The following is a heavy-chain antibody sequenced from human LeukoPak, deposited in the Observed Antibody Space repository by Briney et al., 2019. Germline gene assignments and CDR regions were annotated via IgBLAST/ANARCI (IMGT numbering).Heavy chain of an antibody. J-gene: IGHJ5*02. V-gene: IGHV4-59*12. CDR1: GGSISGYY. CDR3: AGERYSYGFRSTENWFDP. D-gene: IGHD5-18*01. Sequence: PSETLSLTCTVSGGSISGYYWSWLRQPPGKGLEWIGYIYYSGSTNYNPSLKSRVTISVDTSKNQFSLKLSSVTAADTAVYYCAGERYSYGFRSTENWFDPWGQGTLVTVSS. CDR2: IYYSGST.